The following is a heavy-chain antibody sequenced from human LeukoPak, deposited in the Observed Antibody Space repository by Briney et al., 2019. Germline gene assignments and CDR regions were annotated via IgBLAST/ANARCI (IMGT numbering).Heavy chain of an antibody. CDR1: GGSISSSNW. D-gene: IGHD3-10*01. Sequence: SETLSLTCAVSGGSISSSNWWNWVRQPPGKGLEWIGEIYLSGRTTYSPSLKSRATISADKSKNQFSLRLSSVTAADTAVYYCSTGMLRGLAPVFLDYWGQGTLVTVSS. CDR2: IYLSGRT. J-gene: IGHJ4*02. CDR3: STGMLRGLAPVFLDY. V-gene: IGHV4-4*02.